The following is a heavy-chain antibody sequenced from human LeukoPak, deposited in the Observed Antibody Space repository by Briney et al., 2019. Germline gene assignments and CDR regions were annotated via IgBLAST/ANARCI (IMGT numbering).Heavy chain of an antibody. V-gene: IGHV1-46*01. CDR3: ARDMVTHQGSYNWFDP. CDR2: INPSGGST. J-gene: IGHJ5*02. D-gene: IGHD2-21*02. CDR1: GYTFTSYY. Sequence: ASVKVSCRASGYTFTSYYMHWVRQAPGQGLEWMGIINPSGGSTSYAQKFQGRVTMTRDTSTSTVYMELSSLRSEDTAVYYCARDMVTHQGSYNWFDPWGQGTLVTVSS.